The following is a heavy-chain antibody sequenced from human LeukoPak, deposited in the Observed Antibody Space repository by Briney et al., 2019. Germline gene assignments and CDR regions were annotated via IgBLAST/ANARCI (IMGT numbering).Heavy chain of an antibody. D-gene: IGHD4-17*01. V-gene: IGHV3-72*01. CDR3: ARAPDYGDLGFDY. CDR2: TRNKANSYTT. Sequence: GESLRLSCAASGFTFSDHYMDWVRQAPGKGLEWVGRTRNKANSYTTEYAASVKGRFTISRDDSKNSLYLQMNSLKTEDTAVYYCARAPDYGDLGFDYWGQGTLVTVSS. CDR1: GFTFSDHY. J-gene: IGHJ4*02.